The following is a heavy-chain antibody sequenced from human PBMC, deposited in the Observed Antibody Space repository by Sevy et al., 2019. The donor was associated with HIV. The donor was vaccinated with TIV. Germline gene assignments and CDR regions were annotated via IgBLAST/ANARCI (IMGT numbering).Heavy chain of an antibody. CDR2: INHSGST. J-gene: IGHJ5*02. V-gene: IGHV4-34*01. D-gene: IGHD3-9*01. Sequence: SETLSLTCAVYGGSFSGYYWSWIRQPPGKGLEWIGEINHSGSTNYNPSLKSRVTISVDTSKNQFSLKLSSVTAADTAVYYCARGGLRYFDWLLPGRSSWFDPWGQGTLVTVSS. CDR1: GGSFSGYY. CDR3: ARGGLRYFDWLLPGRSSWFDP.